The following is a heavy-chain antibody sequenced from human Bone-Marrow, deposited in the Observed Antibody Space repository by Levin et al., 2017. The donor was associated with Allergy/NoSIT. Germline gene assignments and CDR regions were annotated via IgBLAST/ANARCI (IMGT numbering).Heavy chain of an antibody. CDR2: IYYSGST. D-gene: IGHD3-22*01. V-gene: IGHV4-30-4*01. CDR3: ASVNYYDSSGSIDGDDY. Sequence: LRLSCTVSGGSISSGDYYWSWIRQPPGKGLEWIGYIYYSGSTYYNPSLKSRVTISVDTSKNQFSLKLSSVTAADTAVYYCASVNYYDSSGSIDGDDYWGQGTLVTVSS. CDR1: GGSISSGDYY. J-gene: IGHJ4*02.